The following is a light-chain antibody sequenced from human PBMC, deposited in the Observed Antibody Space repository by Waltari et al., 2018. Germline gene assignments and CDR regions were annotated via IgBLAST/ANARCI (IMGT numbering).Light chain of an antibody. CDR1: SSDIGSYNY. CDR2: DVS. CDR3: SSYTSSNTWV. V-gene: IGLV2-14*01. J-gene: IGLJ3*02. Sequence: QSALTQPASVSGSPGQSITISCTGSSSDIGSYNYVSWYQQHPDKAPKRIIYDVSERPSGVSNRFSASKSGDTASLTISGLQAEDEADYYCSSYTSSNTWVFGGGTKVTVL.